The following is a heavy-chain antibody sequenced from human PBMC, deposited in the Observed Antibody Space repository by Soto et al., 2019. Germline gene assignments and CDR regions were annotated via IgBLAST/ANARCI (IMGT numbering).Heavy chain of an antibody. CDR1: GGSFSGYY. CDR3: ARGRITMVRGVIIDY. J-gene: IGHJ4*02. V-gene: IGHV4-34*01. Sequence: QVQLQQWGAGLLKPSETLSLTCAVYGGSFSGYYWSWIRQPPGKGLEWIGEINHSGSTNYNPSLKSRVTISVDTSKNQFSLKLSSVTDADTAVYYCARGRITMVRGVIIDYWGQGTLVTVSS. CDR2: INHSGST. D-gene: IGHD3-10*01.